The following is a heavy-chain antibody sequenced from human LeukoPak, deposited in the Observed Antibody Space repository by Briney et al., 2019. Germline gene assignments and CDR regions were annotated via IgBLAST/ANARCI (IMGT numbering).Heavy chain of an antibody. CDR2: IYSGGST. CDR3: ARVSEYSSSDGMDV. CDR1: GFTVSSNY. Sequence: GGSLRLSCAASGFTVSSNYMSWVRQAPGKGLEWVSVIYSGGSTYYGDSVKGRFTISRDNSKNTLYLQMNSLRAEDTAVYHCARVSEYSSSDGMDVWGQGTTVTVSS. D-gene: IGHD6-6*01. V-gene: IGHV3-66*01. J-gene: IGHJ6*02.